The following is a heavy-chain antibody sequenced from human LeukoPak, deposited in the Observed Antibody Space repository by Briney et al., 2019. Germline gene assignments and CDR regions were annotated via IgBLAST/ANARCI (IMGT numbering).Heavy chain of an antibody. D-gene: IGHD2-2*01. CDR2: ISAYNGNT. CDR1: GYTFTSYG. V-gene: IGHV1-18*01. Sequence: ASVKVSCKASGYTFTSYGISWVRQAPGQGLEWMGWISAYNGNTNYAQKLQGRVTMTTDTSTGTAYMELRSLRSDDTAVYYCARYCSSTSCYGVDYYYYYGMDVWGQGTTVTVSS. CDR3: ARYCSSTSCYGVDYYYYYGMDV. J-gene: IGHJ6*02.